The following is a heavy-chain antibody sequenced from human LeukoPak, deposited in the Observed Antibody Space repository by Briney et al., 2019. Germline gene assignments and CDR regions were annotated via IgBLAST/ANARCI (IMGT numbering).Heavy chain of an antibody. J-gene: IGHJ4*02. CDR3: ARDGIGELLGPYDY. D-gene: IGHD3-10*01. Sequence: PGRSLRLPCAASGFTFSSYAMHWVRQAPGKGLEWVAVISYDGSNKYYADSVKGRFTISRDNSKNTLYLQMNSLRAEDTAVYYCARDGIGELLGPYDYWGQGTLVTVSS. CDR1: GFTFSSYA. V-gene: IGHV3-30*04. CDR2: ISYDGSNK.